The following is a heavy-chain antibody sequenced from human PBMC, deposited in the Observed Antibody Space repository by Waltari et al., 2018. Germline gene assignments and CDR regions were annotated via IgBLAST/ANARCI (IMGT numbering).Heavy chain of an antibody. D-gene: IGHD4-17*01. CDR2: ICYSGRS. CDR3: ATREDYGGNLRYFDY. V-gene: IGHV4-39*01. CDR1: GGSISSSSYN. J-gene: IGHJ4*02. Sequence: QLQLQESGPGLVKPSETLSLTCTVSGGSISSSSYNWGWIRQPPGKGLEWIGSICYSGRSYTNPSLKSRVTISVDTYKNQFSLKLSYVTAADTAVYYCATREDYGGNLRYFDYGGQGALVTVSS.